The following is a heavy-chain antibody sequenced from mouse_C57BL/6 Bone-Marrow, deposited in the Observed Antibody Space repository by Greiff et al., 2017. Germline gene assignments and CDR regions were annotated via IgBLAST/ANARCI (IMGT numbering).Heavy chain of an antibody. J-gene: IGHJ2*01. V-gene: IGHV1-50*01. CDR1: GYTFTSYW. CDR2: IDPSDSYT. Sequence: QVQLQQSGAELVKPGASVKLSCKASGYTFTSYWMQWVKQRPGQGLEWIGEIDPSDSYTNYNQKFKGKATLTVDTSSSTAYMQLSSLTSEDSAVYYCAGGRYWGQGTTLTVSS. CDR3: AGGRY.